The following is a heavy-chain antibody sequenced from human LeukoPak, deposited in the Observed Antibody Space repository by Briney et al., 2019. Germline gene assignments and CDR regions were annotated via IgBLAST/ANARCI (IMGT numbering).Heavy chain of an antibody. CDR3: AKKAQYNGNYPLDS. CDR1: GFTFTSYS. D-gene: IGHD1-26*01. Sequence: GGSLRLSCAASGFTFTSYSMSWVRQAPGKGLEWVSGTSDRGDYTYYADSVKGRFTISRDNSKNTLYLQMNSLRAEDTALYFCAKKAQYNGNYPLDSWGQGTLVTVSS. V-gene: IGHV3-23*01. J-gene: IGHJ4*02. CDR2: TSDRGDYT.